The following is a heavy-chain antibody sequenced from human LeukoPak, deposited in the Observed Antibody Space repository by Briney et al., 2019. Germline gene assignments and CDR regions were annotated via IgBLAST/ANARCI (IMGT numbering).Heavy chain of an antibody. D-gene: IGHD4-11*01. CDR2: IYYSGST. CDR3: ARASVTGPYYYYYMDV. CDR1: GGSIRSSSYY. Sequence: SETLSLTCTVSGGSIRSSSYYWDWIRQPPGKGLEWIGSIYYSGSTYYNSSLKSRVTISVDTSKNQFSLKLSSVTAADTAVYYCARASVTGPYYYYYMDVWGKGTTVTVSS. V-gene: IGHV4-39*07. J-gene: IGHJ6*03.